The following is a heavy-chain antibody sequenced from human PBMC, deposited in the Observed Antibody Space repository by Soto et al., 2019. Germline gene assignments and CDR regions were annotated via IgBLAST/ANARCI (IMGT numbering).Heavy chain of an antibody. V-gene: IGHV3-30*03. D-gene: IGHD6-19*01. CDR1: GYTFTSYG. CDR2: ISYDGSNK. J-gene: IGHJ4*02. Sequence: QVQLVQSGAEVKKPGASVKVSCKASGYTFTSYGISWVRQAPGQGLEWVAVISYDGSNKYYADSVKGRFTISRDNSKNTLYLQMNSLRAEDTAVYYCSSGWYLVDYWGQGTLVTVSS. CDR3: SSGWYLVDY.